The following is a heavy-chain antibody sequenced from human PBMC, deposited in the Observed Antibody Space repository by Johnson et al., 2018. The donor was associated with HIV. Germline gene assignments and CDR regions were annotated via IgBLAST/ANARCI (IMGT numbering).Heavy chain of an antibody. V-gene: IGHV3-30*02. Sequence: QVQLVESGGGLVQPGGSLRLSCAASGFTFSSYGMHWVRQAPGKGLEWVAFIRYDGSNKYYADSVKGRFTISRDNSKNTLYLQMNSLRAEDTAVYYCAKDLIAHDSSGGDAFDIWGQGTMVTVSS. D-gene: IGHD3-22*01. CDR3: AKDLIAHDSSGGDAFDI. J-gene: IGHJ3*02. CDR1: GFTFSSYG. CDR2: IRYDGSNK.